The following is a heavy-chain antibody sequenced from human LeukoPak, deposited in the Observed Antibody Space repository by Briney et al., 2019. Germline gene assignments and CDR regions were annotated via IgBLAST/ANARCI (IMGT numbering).Heavy chain of an antibody. V-gene: IGHV1-18*01. D-gene: IGHD1-26*01. J-gene: IGHJ4*02. CDR2: ISAYNGNT. Sequence: ASVKVSCKASGYIFTSYGFSWVRQAPGQGLEWMGWISAYNGNTNYAQKLQGRVTMTTDTSTSTAYMQLRSLRSDDTAVYYCARDRGVGTTSSAFDYWGQGTLVTVSS. CDR3: ARDRGVGTTSSAFDY. CDR1: GYIFTSYG.